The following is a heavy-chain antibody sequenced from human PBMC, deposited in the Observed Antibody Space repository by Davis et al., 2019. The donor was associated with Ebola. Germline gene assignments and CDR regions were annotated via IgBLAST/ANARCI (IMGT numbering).Heavy chain of an antibody. CDR1: GFTFSSYA. CDR2: ISYDGSNK. J-gene: IGHJ4*02. Sequence: GESLKISCAASGFTFSSYAMHWVRQVPGKGLEWVAVISYDGSNKYYADSAKGRFTISRDNSKNTLYLQMTSLTAEDTAVYYCAKGHFRSGFYWGQGTLVSVSS. CDR3: AKGHFRSGFY. D-gene: IGHD3-10*01. V-gene: IGHV3-30-3*01.